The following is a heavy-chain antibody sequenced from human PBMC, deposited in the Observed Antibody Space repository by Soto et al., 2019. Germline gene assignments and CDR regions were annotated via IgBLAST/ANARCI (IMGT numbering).Heavy chain of an antibody. D-gene: IGHD3-9*01. J-gene: IGHJ5*02. CDR1: GYTFTSYG. V-gene: IGHV1-18*01. CDR3: ARVNDILTGYYDKNWFDP. CDR2: ISAYNGNT. Sequence: ASVKVSCKASGYTFTSYGISWVRQAPGQGLEWMGWISAYNGNTNYAQKLQGRVTMTTDTSTSTAYMELRSLRSDDTAVYYCARVNDILTGYYDKNWFDPWGQGTLVTVSS.